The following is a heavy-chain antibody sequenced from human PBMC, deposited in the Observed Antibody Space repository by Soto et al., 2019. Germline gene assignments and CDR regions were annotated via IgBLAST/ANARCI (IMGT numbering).Heavy chain of an antibody. CDR1: GYTFTGYY. V-gene: IGHV1-2*04. Sequence: ASVKVSCKASGYTFTGYYMHWVRQAPGQGLEWMGWINPNSGGTNYAQKFQGWVTMTRDTSISTAYMELSRLRSDDTAVYYCARGYYFSSGTCGYYYGMDGWGQGTTVTVSS. CDR3: ARGYYFSSGTCGYYYGMDG. J-gene: IGHJ6*02. D-gene: IGHD3-22*01. CDR2: INPNSGGT.